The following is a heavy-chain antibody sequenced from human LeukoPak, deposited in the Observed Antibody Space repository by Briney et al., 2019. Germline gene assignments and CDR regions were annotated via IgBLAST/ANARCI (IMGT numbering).Heavy chain of an antibody. D-gene: IGHD6-13*01. CDR2: IYYSGST. CDR1: GGSISNGGYY. Sequence: SQTLSLTCTVAGGSISNGGYYWSWIRQHPGKGLEWIGYIYYSGSTYYNPSLKSRVTISVDTSKNQFSLKLSSVTAADTAVYYCARDNRIAAAGNYYYYGMDVWGQGTTVTVSS. V-gene: IGHV4-31*03. J-gene: IGHJ6*02. CDR3: ARDNRIAAAGNYYYYGMDV.